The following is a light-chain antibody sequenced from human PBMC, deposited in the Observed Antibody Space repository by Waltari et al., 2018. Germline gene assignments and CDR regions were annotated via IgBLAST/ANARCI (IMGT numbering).Light chain of an antibody. J-gene: IGKJ1*01. CDR2: GTS. CDR1: QSVNN. CDR3: QHYDNWPWT. V-gene: IGKV3-15*01. Sequence: EIVMTQSPATLSVSPGETATISCRASQSVNNLAWYQQKPGQAPRLLLFGTSTRATGVPARFRGSLSGTEFTLTISSLQSEDFAVYYCQHYDNWPWTFGQGTKVDIK.